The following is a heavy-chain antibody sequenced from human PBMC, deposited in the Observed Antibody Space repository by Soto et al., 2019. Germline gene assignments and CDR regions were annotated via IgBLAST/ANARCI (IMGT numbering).Heavy chain of an antibody. J-gene: IGHJ6*02. Sequence: LSCAASGFTSSSYWMSWVRQAPGKGLEWVANINQDGSEKYYVDSVKGRFTVSRDNAKNSLFLQMNSLRAEDTAVYYCARRDIYYYGLDVWGQGTTVTVSS. D-gene: IGHD2-15*01. CDR3: ARRDIYYYGLDV. CDR2: INQDGSEK. V-gene: IGHV3-7*03. CDR1: GFTSSSYW.